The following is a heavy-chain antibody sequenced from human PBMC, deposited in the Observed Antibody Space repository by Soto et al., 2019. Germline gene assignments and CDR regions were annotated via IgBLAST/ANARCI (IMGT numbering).Heavy chain of an antibody. Sequence: QVQLVQSGAEVKKPGSSVKVSCKASGGTFSSYAISWVRQAPGQGLEWMGGIIPIFGTANYAQKFQGRVTITADESTSTAYMELSSLRSEDTAVYYCARDGGPIFGVVPSYYYYGMDVWGQGTTVTVSS. CDR3: ARDGGPIFGVVPSYYYYGMDV. J-gene: IGHJ6*02. V-gene: IGHV1-69*01. CDR2: IIPIFGTA. CDR1: GGTFSSYA. D-gene: IGHD3-3*01.